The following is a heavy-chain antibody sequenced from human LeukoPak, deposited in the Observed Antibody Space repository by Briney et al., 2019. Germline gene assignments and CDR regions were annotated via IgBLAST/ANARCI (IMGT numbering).Heavy chain of an antibody. Sequence: PSKTLSLTCIISGGSINSYYWSWIRQPAGKGLEWIGRFYASGTTYYNPALNSRAAVSIDTSKSHFSLKLTSVTAADTAVYYCARLASSGFDIWGQGTMVTVSS. J-gene: IGHJ3*02. CDR1: GGSINSYY. V-gene: IGHV4-4*07. CDR3: ARLASSGFDI. D-gene: IGHD5-12*01. CDR2: FYASGTT.